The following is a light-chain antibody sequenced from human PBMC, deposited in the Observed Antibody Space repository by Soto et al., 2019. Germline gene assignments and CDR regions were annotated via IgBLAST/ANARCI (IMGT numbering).Light chain of an antibody. Sequence: ITHHPATFSASHGCRATRSCRASQSISGTLAWYQQKPGQAPRLLIYGASTRAPGFPARFSGSGSGTDFTLTISCLQPQDFATYCCQQYSSYPLTFGGGTQ. CDR2: GAS. V-gene: IGKV3-15*01. J-gene: IGKJ4*01. CDR3: QQYSSYPLT. CDR1: QSISGT.